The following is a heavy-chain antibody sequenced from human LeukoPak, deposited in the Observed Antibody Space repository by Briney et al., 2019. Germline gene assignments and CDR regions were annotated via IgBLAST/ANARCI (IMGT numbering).Heavy chain of an antibody. V-gene: IGHV4-59*12. CDR3: ARGADSYYYYGMDV. Sequence: SETLSLTCTVSGGSIRSYYWSWVRQPPGKGLEWIGYIYYSGSTNYNPSLKSRVSISVDTSKNQFSLKLSSVTAADTAVYYCARGADSYYYYGMDVWGQGTTVTVSS. CDR1: GGSIRSYY. CDR2: IYYSGST. J-gene: IGHJ6*02.